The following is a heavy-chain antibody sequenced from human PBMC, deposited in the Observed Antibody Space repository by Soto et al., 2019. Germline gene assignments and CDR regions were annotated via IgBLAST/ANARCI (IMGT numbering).Heavy chain of an antibody. CDR3: ARVGSSGAFDI. CDR1: GYTFTSYY. V-gene: IGHV1-46*01. D-gene: IGHD3-10*01. CDR2: INPSGGST. J-gene: IGHJ3*02. Sequence: ASVKVSCKASGYTFTSYYMHWVRQAPGQGLEWMGIINPSGGSTSYAQKFQGRVTMTRDTSTSTVYMELSSLRSEDTAMDYGARVGSSGAFDIWGQGTMVTVSS.